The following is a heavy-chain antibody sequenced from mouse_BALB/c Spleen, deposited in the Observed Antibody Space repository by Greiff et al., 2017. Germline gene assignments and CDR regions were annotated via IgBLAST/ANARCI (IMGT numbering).Heavy chain of an antibody. D-gene: IGHD2-14*01. CDR3: ARWYRYDGYAMDY. CDR1: GYAFSSYW. J-gene: IGHJ4*01. V-gene: IGHV1-80*01. Sequence: VQLQQSGAELVRPGSSVKISCKASGYAFSSYWMNWVKQRPGQGLEWIGQIYPGDGDTNYNGKFKGKATLTADKSSSTAYMQLSSLTSEDSAVYFCARWYRYDGYAMDYWGQGTSVTVSS. CDR2: IYPGDGDT.